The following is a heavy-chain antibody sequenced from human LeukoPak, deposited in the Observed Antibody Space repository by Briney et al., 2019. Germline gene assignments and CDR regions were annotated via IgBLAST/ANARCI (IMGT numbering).Heavy chain of an antibody. Sequence: ASVTVSFKSSGYTFTIYGISWVRQAPGQGREGMGWISAYNGNTNYAQKLQGRVTITTDTSTSTAYMTLRSLRSDDTAVYYCARSITMVRGDVYWLDPWGQGTLVPVSS. CDR3: ARSITMVRGDVYWLDP. CDR2: ISAYNGNT. J-gene: IGHJ5*02. CDR1: GYTFTIYG. D-gene: IGHD3-10*01. V-gene: IGHV1-18*01.